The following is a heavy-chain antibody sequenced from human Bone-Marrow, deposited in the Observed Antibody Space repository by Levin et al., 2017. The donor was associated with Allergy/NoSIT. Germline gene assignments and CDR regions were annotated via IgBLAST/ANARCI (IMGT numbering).Heavy chain of an antibody. V-gene: IGHV1-2*06. D-gene: IGHD1-26*01. Sequence: WASVKVSCKASGYTFADYYIHWVRQAPGQGLEWMGRINTDSGGATFAQKFQDRVTISRDTSISTCNMELSSLRSDDTAVYFCAKGGRTPGATSLFDPWGQGTLVTVSS. CDR1: GYTFADYY. CDR3: AKGGRTPGATSLFDP. J-gene: IGHJ5*02. CDR2: INTDSGGA.